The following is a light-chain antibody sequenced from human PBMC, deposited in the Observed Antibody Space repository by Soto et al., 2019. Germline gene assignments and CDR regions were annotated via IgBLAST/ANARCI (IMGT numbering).Light chain of an antibody. CDR2: GAS. J-gene: IGKJ2*01. CDR1: QSVSSSY. Sequence: EIVLTQSPGTLSLSPGERATLSCRASQSVSSSYLAWYQQKPGQAPRLLIYGASSRSTGTPDRFRGSESGTDFTHSSSRQQPESFTEYYCQQYRSSILYYFGQWTKREIK. V-gene: IGKV3-20*01. CDR3: QQYRSSILYY.